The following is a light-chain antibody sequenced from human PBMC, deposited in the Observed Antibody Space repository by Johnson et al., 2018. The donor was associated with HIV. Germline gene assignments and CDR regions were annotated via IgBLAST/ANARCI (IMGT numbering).Light chain of an antibody. V-gene: IGLV1-51*02. CDR1: SSNIGNNY. Sequence: QSVLTQPPSVSAAPGQKVTISCSGSSSNIGNNYVSWYQQLPGTAPKLLIYENHKRPSGIPDRFSGSKSGTSVTLAITGLQTGDEADYYCGTRDRSLSAGGVFGTGTKVTVL. CDR2: ENH. J-gene: IGLJ1*01. CDR3: GTRDRSLSAGGV.